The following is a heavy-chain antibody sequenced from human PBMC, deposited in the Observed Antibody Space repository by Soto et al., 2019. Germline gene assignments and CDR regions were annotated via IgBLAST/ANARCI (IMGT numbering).Heavy chain of an antibody. D-gene: IGHD6-19*01. CDR3: ARVRIAVAGTGNWYFDL. CDR1: GGSISSYY. J-gene: IGHJ2*01. Sequence: SETLSLTCTVSGGSISSYYWSWIRQPAGKGLEWIGRIYTSGSTNYNPSLKSRVTMSVDTSKNQFSLKLSSVTAADTAVYYCARVRIAVAGTGNWYFDLWGRGTLVTVSS. CDR2: IYTSGST. V-gene: IGHV4-4*07.